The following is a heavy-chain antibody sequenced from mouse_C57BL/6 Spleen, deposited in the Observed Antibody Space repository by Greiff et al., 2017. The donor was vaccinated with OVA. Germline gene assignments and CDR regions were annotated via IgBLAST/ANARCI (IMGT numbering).Heavy chain of an antibody. J-gene: IGHJ2*01. D-gene: IGHD1-1*01. CDR3: ARSITTDYFDY. CDR2: IDPSDSYT. V-gene: IGHV1-69*01. CDR1: GYTFTSYW. Sequence: VQLQQPGAELVMPGASVKLSCKASGYTFTSYWMHWVKQRPGQGLEWIGEIDPSDSYTNYNQKFKGKSTLTVDKSSSTAYMQLSSLTSEDSAVYYCARSITTDYFDYWGQGTTLTVSS.